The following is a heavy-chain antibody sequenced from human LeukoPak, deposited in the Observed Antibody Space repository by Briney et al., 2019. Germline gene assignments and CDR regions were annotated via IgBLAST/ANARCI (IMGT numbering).Heavy chain of an antibody. Sequence: GGSLRLSCAASGFTFSSYAMSWVRQAPGKGLEWVSAISSSGGSTYYADSVKGRFTISRDNSKNTLYLQMNSLRAEDTAVYYCAKLSVKAVTPLDAFDIWGQGTMVTVSS. J-gene: IGHJ3*02. CDR3: AKLSVKAVTPLDAFDI. CDR2: ISSSGGST. D-gene: IGHD4-23*01. CDR1: GFTFSSYA. V-gene: IGHV3-23*01.